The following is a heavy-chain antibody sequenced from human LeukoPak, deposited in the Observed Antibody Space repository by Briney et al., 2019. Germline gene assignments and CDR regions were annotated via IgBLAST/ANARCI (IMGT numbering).Heavy chain of an antibody. CDR1: GGSFSGYY. Sequence: SETLSLTCAVYGGSFSGYYWSWIRQPPGKGLEWIGEINHSGSTNYNPSLKSRVTISVDTSKNQFSLKLSSVTAADTAVYYCAREPYYDFWSGFDAFDTWGQGTMVTVSS. J-gene: IGHJ3*02. CDR2: INHSGST. D-gene: IGHD3-3*01. CDR3: AREPYYDFWSGFDAFDT. V-gene: IGHV4-34*01.